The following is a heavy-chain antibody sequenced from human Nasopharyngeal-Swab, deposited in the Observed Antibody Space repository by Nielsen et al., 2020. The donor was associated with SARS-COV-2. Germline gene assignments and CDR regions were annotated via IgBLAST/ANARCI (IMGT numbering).Heavy chain of an antibody. D-gene: IGHD3-10*01. CDR2: IYYSGST. CDR3: ARGAGGHYGSGSYYKGYYYYGIDV. J-gene: IGHJ6*02. V-gene: IGHV4-59*13. CDR1: GGSISSYY. Sequence: SETLSLTCTVSGGSISSYYWSWIRQPPGQGLEWIGYIYYSGSTNYNPSLKSRVPISVDTSKNQFSLKLSSVTAADTAVYYCARGAGGHYGSGSYYKGYYYYGIDVWGQGTTVTVSS.